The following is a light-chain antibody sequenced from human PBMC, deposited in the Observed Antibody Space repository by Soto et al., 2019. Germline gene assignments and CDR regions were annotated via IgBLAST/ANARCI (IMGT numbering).Light chain of an antibody. CDR2: DAS. CDR1: QSISSW. Sequence: DIQMTQSPSTLSGSVGDRVTITCRASQSISSWLAWYQQKPGKAPKLLIYDASSLESGVPSRFSGSGSGTEFTLTISSLRPDDFATYYCQQYNTWTFGQGTKVDIK. J-gene: IGKJ1*01. V-gene: IGKV1-5*01. CDR3: QQYNTWT.